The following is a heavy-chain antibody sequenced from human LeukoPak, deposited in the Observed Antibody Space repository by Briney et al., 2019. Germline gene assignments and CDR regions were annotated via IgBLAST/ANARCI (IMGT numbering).Heavy chain of an antibody. D-gene: IGHD3-22*01. CDR1: GFTFTSSA. Sequence: SETVSCKASGFTFTSSAMQWVRQARGQRLEWIGWIVVGSGHTNYAQKFQERVTIIRDMSTSTAYMELSSLRSEDTAVYYCAAAGPPYYYDSSGYYYYYGMDVWGQGTTVTVSS. CDR2: IVVGSGHT. V-gene: IGHV1-58*02. J-gene: IGHJ6*02. CDR3: AAAGPPYYYDSSGYYYYYGMDV.